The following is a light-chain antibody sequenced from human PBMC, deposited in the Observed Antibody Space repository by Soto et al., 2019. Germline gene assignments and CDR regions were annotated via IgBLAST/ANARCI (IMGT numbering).Light chain of an antibody. J-gene: IGLJ3*02. V-gene: IGLV1-47*01. Sequence: QSVLTQPPSASGTPGQSVTISCSGSSSNIGSNYVYWYQQLPGTAPKLLIYRNNQRPSGVPDRFSGSKSGTSASLAISGLRSDDEADYYCATWDDSLSGWVFGGGTKLTV. CDR3: ATWDDSLSGWV. CDR2: RNN. CDR1: SSNIGSNY.